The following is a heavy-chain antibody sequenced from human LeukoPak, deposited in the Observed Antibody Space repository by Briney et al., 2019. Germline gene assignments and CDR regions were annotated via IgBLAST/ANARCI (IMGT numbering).Heavy chain of an antibody. D-gene: IGHD1-26*01. CDR3: ARGDWIVGATTGFDY. Sequence: GGSLRLSCAASGFTVSSNYMSWVRQAPGKGLEWVSVIYSGGSTYYADTVKGRFTISRDNSKNTLYLQMNSLRAEDTAVYYCARGDWIVGATTGFDYWGQGTLVTVSS. V-gene: IGHV3-53*01. J-gene: IGHJ4*02. CDR1: GFTVSSNY. CDR2: IYSGGST.